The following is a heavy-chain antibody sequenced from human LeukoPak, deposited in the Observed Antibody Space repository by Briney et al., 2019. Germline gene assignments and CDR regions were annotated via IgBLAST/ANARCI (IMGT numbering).Heavy chain of an antibody. CDR3: ARDRYSSGWYDGFDY. J-gene: IGHJ4*02. Sequence: SETLSLTCTVSGGSISSGSCYWSWIRQPAGKGLEWIGRIYTSGSTNYNPSLKSRVTISVDTSKNQFSLKLSSVTAADTAVYYCARDRYSSGWYDGFDYWGQGTLVTVSS. V-gene: IGHV4-61*02. D-gene: IGHD6-19*01. CDR1: GGSISSGSCY. CDR2: IYTSGST.